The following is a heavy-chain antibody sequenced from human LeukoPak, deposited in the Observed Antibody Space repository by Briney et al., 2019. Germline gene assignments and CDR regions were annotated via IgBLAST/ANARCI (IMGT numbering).Heavy chain of an antibody. J-gene: IGHJ4*02. D-gene: IGHD3-10*01. V-gene: IGHV4-30-2*01. Sequence: PSQTLSLTCADFGGSISSGDYPWSWIRQPPGKGLEWIGYIFHTGHTSYNPSLKSRVTISVDMSKNQLSLKLSSVTAADTAVYYCARGFYGSGSQFDYWGQGTLVTVSS. CDR2: IFHTGHT. CDR1: GGSISSGDYP. CDR3: ARGFYGSGSQFDY.